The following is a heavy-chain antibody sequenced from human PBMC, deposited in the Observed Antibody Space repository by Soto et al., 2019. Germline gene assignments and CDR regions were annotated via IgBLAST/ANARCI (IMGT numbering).Heavy chain of an antibody. V-gene: IGHV4-59*01. J-gene: IGHJ6*03. CDR2: IYYSGST. D-gene: IGHD5-12*01. Sequence: SETLSLTCTVSGGSISSYYWSWIRQPPGKGLEWIGYIYYSGSTNYNPSLKSRVTISVDTSKNQFSLKLSSVTAADTAVYYCARGPAGIDSGYNYYYYMDVWGKGTTVTVSS. CDR3: ARGPAGIDSGYNYYYYMDV. CDR1: GGSISSYY.